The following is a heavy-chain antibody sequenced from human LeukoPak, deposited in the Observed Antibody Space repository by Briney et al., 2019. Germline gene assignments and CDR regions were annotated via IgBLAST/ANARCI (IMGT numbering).Heavy chain of an antibody. CDR1: GGSISSYY. V-gene: IGHV4-59*08. Sequence: PSETLSLTCTVSGGSISSYYWSWIRQPPGKGLEWIGYIYYSESTNYNPSLKSRVTISVDTSKNQFSLKLSSVTAADTAVYYCARLVWLVTFWYFDLWGRGTLVTVSS. CDR3: ARLVWLVTFWYFDL. D-gene: IGHD6-19*01. J-gene: IGHJ2*01. CDR2: IYYSEST.